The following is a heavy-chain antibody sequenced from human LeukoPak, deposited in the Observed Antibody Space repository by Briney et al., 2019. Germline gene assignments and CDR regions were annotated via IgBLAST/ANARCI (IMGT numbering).Heavy chain of an antibody. J-gene: IGHJ4*02. CDR1: GFTFSSYS. D-gene: IGHD3-10*01. CDR2: ISSSSSYI. V-gene: IGHV3-21*01. CDR3: AREVSNYYGSGSYFAD. Sequence: GGSLRLSCAASGFTFSSYSMNWVRQAPGKGLEWVSSISSSSSYIYYADSVKGRFTISRGNAKNSLYLQMNSLRAEDTAVYYCAREVSNYYGSGSYFADWGQGTLVTVSS.